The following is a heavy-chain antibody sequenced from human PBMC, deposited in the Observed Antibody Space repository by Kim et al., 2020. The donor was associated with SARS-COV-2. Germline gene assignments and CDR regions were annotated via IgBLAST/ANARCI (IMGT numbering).Heavy chain of an antibody. D-gene: IGHD6-13*01. V-gene: IGHV4-34*01. J-gene: IGHJ5*02. Sequence: SETLSLTCAVYGGSFSGYYWSWIRQPPGKGLEWIGEINHSGSTNYNPSLKSRVTISVDTSKNQFSLKLSSVTAADTAVYYCARMVVAAAGTVWFDPWGQGTLVTVSS. CDR1: GGSFSGYY. CDR2: INHSGST. CDR3: ARMVVAAAGTVWFDP.